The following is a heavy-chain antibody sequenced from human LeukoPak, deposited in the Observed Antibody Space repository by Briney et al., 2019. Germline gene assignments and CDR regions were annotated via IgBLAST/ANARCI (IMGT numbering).Heavy chain of an antibody. Sequence: ASVKVSCKASGYTFTSYYMHRVRQAPGQGLEWMGIINPSGGSTSYAQKFQGRVTMTRDTSTSTVYMELSSLRSEDTAVYYCARVVEYYDSSGPLDYWGQGTLVTVSS. J-gene: IGHJ4*02. CDR1: GYTFTSYY. V-gene: IGHV1-46*01. D-gene: IGHD3-22*01. CDR3: ARVVEYYDSSGPLDY. CDR2: INPSGGST.